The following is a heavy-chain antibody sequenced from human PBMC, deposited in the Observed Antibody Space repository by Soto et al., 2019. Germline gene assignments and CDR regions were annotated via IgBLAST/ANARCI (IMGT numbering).Heavy chain of an antibody. CDR3: AKHYGSGSYYLAPLAY. Sequence: GGSLRLSCAASGFTFSSYAMSWVRQAPGKGLEWVSAISGSGGSTYYADSVKGRFTISRDNSKNTLYLQMNSLRAEDTAVYYCAKHYGSGSYYLAPLAYWGQGTLVTVSS. CDR1: GFTFSSYA. J-gene: IGHJ4*02. V-gene: IGHV3-23*01. D-gene: IGHD3-10*01. CDR2: ISGSGGST.